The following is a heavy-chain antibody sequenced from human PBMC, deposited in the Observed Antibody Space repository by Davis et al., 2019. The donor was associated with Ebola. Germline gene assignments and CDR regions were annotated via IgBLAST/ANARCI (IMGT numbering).Heavy chain of an antibody. D-gene: IGHD2-15*01. J-gene: IGHJ6*04. CDR1: GYRFTSYW. CDR2: IFPGDSDT. Sequence: PGGSLRLSCKGYGYRFTSYWIGWVRQMPGKGPELMGIIFPGDSDTRYSPSFQGQVTISADKSISTAYLQWSSLKASDTAMYYCARGLSYYHGMDVWGKGTTVTVSS. V-gene: IGHV5-51*01. CDR3: ARGLSYYHGMDV.